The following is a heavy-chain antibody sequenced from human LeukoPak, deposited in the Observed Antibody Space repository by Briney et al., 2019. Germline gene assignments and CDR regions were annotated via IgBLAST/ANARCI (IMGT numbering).Heavy chain of an antibody. D-gene: IGHD6-13*01. J-gene: IGHJ6*02. Sequence: GASVKVSCKASGYTFTSYAIHWVRQAPGQGLEWMGWITPSGGTNYPQKFQGRVAITWDTSIGTAYMEVSRLRSDDTAVYYCARVRIGQQLDKYYYYAMDVWGQGTTVTVSS. V-gene: IGHV1-2*02. CDR1: GYTFTSYA. CDR3: ARVRIGQQLDKYYYYAMDV. CDR2: ITPSGGT.